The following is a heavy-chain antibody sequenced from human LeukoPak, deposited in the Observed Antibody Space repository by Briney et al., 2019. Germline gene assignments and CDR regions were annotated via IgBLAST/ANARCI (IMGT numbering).Heavy chain of an antibody. V-gene: IGHV3-30*03. CDR3: ASLPMERLPHNGFDI. CDR1: GFSFNTYG. J-gene: IGHJ3*02. CDR2: ISYDGKNK. Sequence: PGRSLRLSCAASGFSFNTYGARWIRQAPGKGLDWVAAISYDGKNKYYADSVKGRFTISRDTSKNTLDLQMNSLRVADTALYYCASLPMERLPHNGFDIWGQGTMVTVSS. D-gene: IGHD1-26*01.